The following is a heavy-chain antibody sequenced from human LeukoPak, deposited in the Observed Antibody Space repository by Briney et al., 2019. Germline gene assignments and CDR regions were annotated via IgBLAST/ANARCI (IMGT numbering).Heavy chain of an antibody. D-gene: IGHD6-13*01. CDR2: ISSSSSTI. V-gene: IGHV3-48*02. Sequence: PGGSLRLSCAASGFTFSSYSMNWVRRAPGKGLEWVSYISSSSSTIYYADSVKGRFTISRDNAKNSLYLQMNSLRDEDTAVYYCARDPVAAAGSDAFDIWGQGTMVTVSS. CDR3: ARDPVAAAGSDAFDI. J-gene: IGHJ3*02. CDR1: GFTFSSYS.